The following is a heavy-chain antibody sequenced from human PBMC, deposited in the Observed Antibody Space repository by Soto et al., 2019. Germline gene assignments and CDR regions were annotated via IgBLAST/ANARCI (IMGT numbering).Heavy chain of an antibody. Sequence: SVKVSCKASGGTFSSYAISWVRQAPGQGLEWMGGIIPIFGTANYAQKFQGRVTITADESTSTAYMELSSLRSEDTAVYYCAGEHTAMDTYYFDYWGQGTLVTVSS. CDR3: AGEHTAMDTYYFDY. CDR2: IIPIFGTA. J-gene: IGHJ4*02. CDR1: GGTFSSYA. V-gene: IGHV1-69*13. D-gene: IGHD5-18*01.